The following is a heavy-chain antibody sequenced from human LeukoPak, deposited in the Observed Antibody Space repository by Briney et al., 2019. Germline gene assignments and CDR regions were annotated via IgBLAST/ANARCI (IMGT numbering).Heavy chain of an antibody. CDR3: ARIVVARFDP. D-gene: IGHD2-2*01. J-gene: IGHJ5*02. CDR2: IYYGGST. V-gene: IGHV4-59*01. CDR1: GGSISNYY. Sequence: SETLSLTCTVSGGSISNYYWSWIQQPPGKGLEWIGYIYYGGSTNYNPSLKSRVTISVDTSKKQFSLKLSSVTAADTAMYYCARIVVARFDPWGQGTLVTVSS.